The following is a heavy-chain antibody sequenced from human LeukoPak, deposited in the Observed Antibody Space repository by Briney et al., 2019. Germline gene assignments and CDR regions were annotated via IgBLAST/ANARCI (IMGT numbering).Heavy chain of an antibody. J-gene: IGHJ4*02. V-gene: IGHV3-23*01. Sequence: RGSRRLSCAASGFTFSNYAMSWVRQAPGRGLEWVSAISGSGGSTYYADSVKGRFTISRDNSKNTLYLQMNSLRAADTAVYYCAKGSMARGAPNEYWGQGTLVTVST. CDR1: GFTFSNYA. CDR2: ISGSGGST. D-gene: IGHD3-10*01. CDR3: AKGSMARGAPNEY.